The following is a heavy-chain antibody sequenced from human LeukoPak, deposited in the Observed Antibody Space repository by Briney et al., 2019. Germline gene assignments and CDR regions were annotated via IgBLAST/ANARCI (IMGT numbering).Heavy chain of an antibody. J-gene: IGHJ4*02. CDR1: GFAFSNAY. D-gene: IGHD2-8*01. CDR3: TTFND. Sequence: GGSLRLSCAASGFAFSNAYMNWVRPAPGKGLEWVGRIKSKPDGGATDYVATIEGRFTISRDDSENTLYLQMNSLKIEDTGVYYCTTFNDWGQGTLVTVSS. CDR2: IKSKPDGGAT. V-gene: IGHV3-15*01.